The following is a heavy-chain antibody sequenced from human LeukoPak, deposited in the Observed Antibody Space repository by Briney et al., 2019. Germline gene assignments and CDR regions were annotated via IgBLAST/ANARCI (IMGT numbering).Heavy chain of an antibody. J-gene: IGHJ2*01. CDR3: ARYLYDRTYWYFDL. D-gene: IGHD3-16*01. CDR2: ISSSGSTI. V-gene: IGHV3-11*01. Sequence: PGGSLRLSCAASGFTFSDYYMSWIRQAPGKGLEWVSYISSSGSTIYYADSVEGRFTISRDNAKNSLYLQMNSLRAEDTAVYYCARYLYDRTYWYFDLWGRGTLVTVSS. CDR1: GFTFSDYY.